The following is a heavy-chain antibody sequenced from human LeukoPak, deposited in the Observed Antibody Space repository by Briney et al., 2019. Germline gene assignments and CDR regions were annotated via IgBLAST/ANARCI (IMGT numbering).Heavy chain of an antibody. CDR2: IYSGGST. CDR3: ARGSGYSGYDLDY. CDR1: GFTFSSNY. Sequence: TGGSLRLSCAASGFTFSSNYMSWVRQAPGKGLEWVSVIYSGGSTYYADSVKGRFTISRDNSKNTLYLQMNSLRAEDTAVYYCARGSGYSGYDLDYWGQGTLVTVSS. V-gene: IGHV3-53*01. J-gene: IGHJ4*02. D-gene: IGHD5-12*01.